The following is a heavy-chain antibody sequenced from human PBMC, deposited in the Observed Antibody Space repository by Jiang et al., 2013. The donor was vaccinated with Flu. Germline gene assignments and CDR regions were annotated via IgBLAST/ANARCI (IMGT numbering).Heavy chain of an antibody. Sequence: SLKISCKGSGYSFPATGSAGCARCPGKAWNGWGSSILLTLIPDTARPSKAQVTISVDKSISTAYLQWSSLKASDTAMYYCARLNIAVAGTPDYWGQGTLVTVSS. D-gene: IGHD6-19*01. V-gene: IGHV5-51*01. J-gene: IGHJ4*02. CDR1: GYSFPATG. CDR3: ARLNIAVAGTPDY. CDR2: SILLTLIP.